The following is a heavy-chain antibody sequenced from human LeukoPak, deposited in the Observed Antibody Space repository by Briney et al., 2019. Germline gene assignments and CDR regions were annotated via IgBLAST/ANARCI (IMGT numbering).Heavy chain of an antibody. V-gene: IGHV3-21*01. CDR3: ARDLGQYYDTSDNWFDP. D-gene: IGHD3-22*01. J-gene: IGHJ5*02. CDR1: GFTFSSYS. Sequence: PGGSLRLSCAAPGFTFSSYSMNWVRQAPGKGPEWVSAISSSSIYIYYADSVKGRFTISRDNAKNTLNLQMNSLRAEDTAVYYCARDLGQYYDTSDNWFDPWGQGTLVTVSS. CDR2: ISSSSIYI.